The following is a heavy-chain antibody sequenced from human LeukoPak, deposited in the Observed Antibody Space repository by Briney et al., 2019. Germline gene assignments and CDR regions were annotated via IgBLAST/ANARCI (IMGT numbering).Heavy chain of an antibody. J-gene: IGHJ6*02. V-gene: IGHV4-59*08. D-gene: IGHD2-8*02. CDR3: ARLRITGGPYYQHGLDV. Sequence: SETLSLTCTVSGGSISSYYWSWIRQPPGKGLEWIGYIYNSGSINYNPSLKSRVTTSVDTSKKQFSLKLSSVTAADTAVYYCARLRITGGPYYQHGLDVWGQGTTVTVSS. CDR2: IYNSGSI. CDR1: GGSISSYY.